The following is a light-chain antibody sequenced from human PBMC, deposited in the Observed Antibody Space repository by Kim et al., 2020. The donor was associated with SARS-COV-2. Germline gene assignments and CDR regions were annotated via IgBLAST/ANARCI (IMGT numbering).Light chain of an antibody. CDR2: KAS. V-gene: IGKV1-5*03. CDR3: KQYTSFSP. CDR1: RSISSW. J-gene: IGKJ1*01. Sequence: DIQMTQSPSTLSASVGDRVTITCRASRSISSWLTWYQHKPGNAPKLLIYKASSLEGGVPSSFSGSGSGTEFTLPISSLHPDDFATYSCKQYTSFSPLGQGTKVDIK.